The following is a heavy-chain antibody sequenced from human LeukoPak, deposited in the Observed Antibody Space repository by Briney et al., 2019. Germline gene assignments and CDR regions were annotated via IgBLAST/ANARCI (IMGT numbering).Heavy chain of an antibody. CDR3: AKEFYGDYVQLRTYYGMDV. CDR1: GFTFDDYA. D-gene: IGHD4-17*01. V-gene: IGHV3-43*02. Sequence: GGSLRLSCAASGFTFDDYAMHWVRQAPGKGLEWVSLISGDGGSTYYADSVKGRFTISRDNSKNSLYLQMNSLRTADTALYYCAKEFYGDYVQLRTYYGMDVWGQGTTVTVSS. J-gene: IGHJ6*02. CDR2: ISGDGGST.